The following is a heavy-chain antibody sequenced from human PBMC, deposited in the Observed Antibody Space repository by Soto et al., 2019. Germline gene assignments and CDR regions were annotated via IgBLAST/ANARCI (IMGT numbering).Heavy chain of an antibody. D-gene: IGHD6-13*01. V-gene: IGHV1-69*13. CDR2: IIPIFGTA. Sequence: ASVKVSCKASGGTFSSYAISWVRQAPGQGLEWMGGIIPIFGTANYAQKFQGRVTITADESTSTAYMELSSLRSEDTAVYYCAREGRGYSSSWLSSYFDYWGQGTLVTVSS. CDR1: GGTFSSYA. CDR3: AREGRGYSSSWLSSYFDY. J-gene: IGHJ4*02.